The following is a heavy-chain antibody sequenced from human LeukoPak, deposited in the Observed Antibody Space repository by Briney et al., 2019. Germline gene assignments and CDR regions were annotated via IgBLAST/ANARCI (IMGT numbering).Heavy chain of an antibody. CDR2: IYYSGST. Sequence: SETLSLTCTVPGGSISSSSYYWGWIRQPPGKGLEWIGSIYYSGSTYYNPSLKSRVTISVDTSKNQFSLKLSSVTAADTAVYYCARDQEGATGAFDIWGQGTMVTVSS. CDR1: GGSISSSSYY. V-gene: IGHV4-39*07. CDR3: ARDQEGATGAFDI. J-gene: IGHJ3*02. D-gene: IGHD1-26*01.